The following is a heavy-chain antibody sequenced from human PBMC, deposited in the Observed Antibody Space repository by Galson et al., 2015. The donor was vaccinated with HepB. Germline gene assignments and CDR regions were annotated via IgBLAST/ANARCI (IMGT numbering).Heavy chain of an antibody. Sequence: SETLSLTCAVYGGSFSGYYWSWIRQPPGKGLEWIGEINHSGSTNYNPSLKSRVTISVDTSKNQFSLKLSSVTAADTAVYYCARTRHDYGDLQTFDYWGQGTLVTVSS. J-gene: IGHJ4*02. D-gene: IGHD4-17*01. CDR2: INHSGST. V-gene: IGHV4-34*01. CDR3: ARTRHDYGDLQTFDY. CDR1: GGSFSGYY.